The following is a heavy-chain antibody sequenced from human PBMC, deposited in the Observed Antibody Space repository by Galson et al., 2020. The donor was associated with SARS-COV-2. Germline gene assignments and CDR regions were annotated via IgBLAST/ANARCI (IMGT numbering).Heavy chain of an antibody. J-gene: IGHJ4*02. CDR3: AKNDDNGGYYSTYYFDF. D-gene: IGHD3-22*01. Sequence: GGSLRLSCAASGFTFYMYGMHWVRQAPGKGLEWVAIISYDGSQKYYADSVKGRFVISRDDSKDTLYLQMNSLRVEDTAVYYCAKNDDNGGYYSTYYFDFWGQGTLVTVSS. CDR1: GFTFYMYG. V-gene: IGHV3-30*18. CDR2: ISYDGSQK.